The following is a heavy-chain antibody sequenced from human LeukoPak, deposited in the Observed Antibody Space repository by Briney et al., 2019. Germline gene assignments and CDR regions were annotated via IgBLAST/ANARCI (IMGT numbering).Heavy chain of an antibody. D-gene: IGHD1-26*01. CDR3: SRSVGATPLDY. Sequence: GEALKISCKSSCYRFTSYRIALGRQMPGKSLEWMGIIYPSDSETTYSTSFQGQVTISADKTISTAYLQWSSLTASDTAMYYCSRSVGATPLDYWGQGTPVTVSS. CDR1: CYRFTSYR. CDR2: IYPSDSET. V-gene: IGHV5-51*01. J-gene: IGHJ4*02.